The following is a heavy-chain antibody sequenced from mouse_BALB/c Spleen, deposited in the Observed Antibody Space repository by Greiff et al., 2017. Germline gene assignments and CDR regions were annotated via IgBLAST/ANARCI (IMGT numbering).Heavy chain of an antibody. CDR2: ILPGSGST. CDR1: GYTFSSYW. V-gene: IGHV1-9*01. D-gene: IGHD1-1*01. CDR3: ARRYYCSSRYWYFDV. J-gene: IGHJ1*01. Sequence: QVQLQQSGAELMKPGASVKISCKATGYTFSSYWIEWVKQRPGHGLEWIGEILPGSGSTNYNEKFKGKATFTADTSSNTAYMQLSSLTSEDSAVYYCARRYYCSSRYWYFDVWGAGTTVTVSS.